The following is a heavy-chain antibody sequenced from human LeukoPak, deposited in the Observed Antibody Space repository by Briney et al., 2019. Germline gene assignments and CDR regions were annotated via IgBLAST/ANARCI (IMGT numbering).Heavy chain of an antibody. D-gene: IGHD6-25*01. CDR1: GGTFSSYA. Sequence: ASVKVSCKASGGTFSSYAISWVRQAPGQGLEWMGGIIPIFGTANYAQKFQGRVTITTDESTSTAYMELSSLRSEDTAVCYCATRGMAATYYYYYMDVWGKGTTVTVSS. CDR2: IIPIFGTA. V-gene: IGHV1-69*05. CDR3: ATRGMAATYYYYYMDV. J-gene: IGHJ6*03.